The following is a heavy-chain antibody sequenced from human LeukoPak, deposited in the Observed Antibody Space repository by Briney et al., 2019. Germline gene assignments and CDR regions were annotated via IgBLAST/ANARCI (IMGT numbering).Heavy chain of an antibody. D-gene: IGHD6-13*01. J-gene: IGHJ5*02. V-gene: IGHV3-30-3*01. Sequence: QAGGSLRLSCAASGFTFSSYAMHWVRQAPGKGLEWVAVISYDGSNKHYADSVKGRFTISRDNSKNTLYLQMNSLRAEDTAVYYCARYPEQQLVPWGQGTLVTVSS. CDR2: ISYDGSNK. CDR3: ARYPEQQLVP. CDR1: GFTFSSYA.